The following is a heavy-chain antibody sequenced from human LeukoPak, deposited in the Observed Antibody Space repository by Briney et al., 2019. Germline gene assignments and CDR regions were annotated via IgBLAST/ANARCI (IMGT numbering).Heavy chain of an antibody. J-gene: IGHJ4*02. CDR3: ARGSLGREVSAFFKN. V-gene: IGHV4-34*01. D-gene: IGHD5/OR15-5a*01. Sequence: SETLSLTCAVYGGSFSGYYWSWIRQPTGKVLEWIGEINHSGSTNYNPSLKSRVTISVDTSENQFSLRLSSVTAADTAVYYCARGSLGREVSAFFKNWGQGILVTVSS. CDR2: INHSGST. CDR1: GGSFSGYY.